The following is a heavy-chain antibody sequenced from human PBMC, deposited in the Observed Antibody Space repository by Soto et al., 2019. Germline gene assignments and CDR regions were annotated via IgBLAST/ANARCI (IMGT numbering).Heavy chain of an antibody. CDR2: VFYTGFT. V-gene: IGHV4-39*01. D-gene: IGHD1-20*01. Sequence: SETLSLTCAVSGGSISGSYYYWGWLRQSPGRGPECIGSVFYTGFTSYNPSLESRVSVSVETSKNQFSLKVSAVTAADTAVYYCASSQKGYNWNYFDHWGQGALVTVSS. CDR3: ASSQKGYNWNYFDH. CDR1: GGSISGSYYY. J-gene: IGHJ4*02.